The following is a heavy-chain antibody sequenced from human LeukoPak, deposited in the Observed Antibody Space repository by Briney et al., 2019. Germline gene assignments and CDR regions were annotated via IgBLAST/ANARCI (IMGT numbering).Heavy chain of an antibody. Sequence: GGSLRLSCAASDFTVSSNYMTWVRQVPGKGLEWVSVIYSDGTTYYADSVKGRFTISRDNSKNTLYLQMNSLRAEGTAVYYCAWNYGMDVWGQGTTVTVSS. CDR3: AWNYGMDV. D-gene: IGHD1-1*01. CDR2: IYSDGTT. CDR1: DFTVSSNY. J-gene: IGHJ6*02. V-gene: IGHV3-53*01.